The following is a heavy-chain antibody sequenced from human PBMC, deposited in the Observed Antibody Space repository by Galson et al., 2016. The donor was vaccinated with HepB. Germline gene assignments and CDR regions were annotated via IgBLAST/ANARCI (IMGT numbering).Heavy chain of an antibody. D-gene: IGHD2-21*02. CDR1: GFTLTGNW. V-gene: IGHV3-74*01. Sequence: SLRLSCAASGFTLTGNWMHWVRQVPGKGLVWVSRMNPEATITNYADSVKGRFTISRDTSKNTVSLQMNSLRVEDTAVYYCAKSGPRDPDCGGDCYVIYFHSWGQGTLVTVSS. J-gene: IGHJ1*01. CDR3: AKSGPRDPDCGGDCYVIYFHS. CDR2: MNPEATIT.